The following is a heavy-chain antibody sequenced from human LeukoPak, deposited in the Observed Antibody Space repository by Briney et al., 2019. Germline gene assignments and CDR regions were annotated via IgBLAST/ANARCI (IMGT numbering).Heavy chain of an antibody. Sequence: GGSLRLSCAASGFTFSSYSMNWVRQAPGKGLEWVSSISSSSSYIYYADSVKGRFTISRDNAKNSLYLQMNSLRAEDTAVYYCARDIGSYYVFDYWGQGTLVTVSS. CDR3: ARDIGSYYVFDY. CDR1: GFTFSSYS. J-gene: IGHJ4*02. V-gene: IGHV3-21*01. D-gene: IGHD1-26*01. CDR2: ISSSSSYI.